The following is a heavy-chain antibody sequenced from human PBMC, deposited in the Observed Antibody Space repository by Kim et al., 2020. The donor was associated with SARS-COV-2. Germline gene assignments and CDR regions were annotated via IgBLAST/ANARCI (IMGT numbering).Heavy chain of an antibody. Sequence: SETLSLTCTVSGGSISSSSYYWGWIRQPPGKGLEWIGSIYYTGSTYYNPSLKSRVTISVDTSTNQFSLKLSSVTAADTAVYYCARLSFGSSGYYYGGFDYWGQGTLVTVSS. D-gene: IGHD3-22*01. J-gene: IGHJ4*02. CDR2: IYYTGST. CDR1: GGSISSSSYY. V-gene: IGHV4-39*01. CDR3: ARLSFGSSGYYYGGFDY.